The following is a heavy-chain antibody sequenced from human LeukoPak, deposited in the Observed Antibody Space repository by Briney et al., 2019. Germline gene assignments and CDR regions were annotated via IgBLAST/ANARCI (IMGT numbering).Heavy chain of an antibody. CDR3: ACLPYCSSTSCYFDWFDP. D-gene: IGHD2-2*01. J-gene: IGHJ5*02. V-gene: IGHV4-59*08. CDR2: IYYSGST. CDR1: GGSISSYY. Sequence: ASETLSLTCTVSGGSISSYYWSWIRQPPGKGLEWIGYIYYSGSTNYNPSLKSRVTISVDTSKNQFSLKLSSVTAADTAVYYCACLPYCSSTSCYFDWFDPWGQGTLVTVSS.